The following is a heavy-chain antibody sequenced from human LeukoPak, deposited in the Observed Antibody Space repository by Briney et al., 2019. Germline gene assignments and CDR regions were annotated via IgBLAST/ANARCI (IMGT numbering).Heavy chain of an antibody. CDR1: GFTFISYA. V-gene: IGHV3-7*01. Sequence: GGSLRLSCAASGFTFISYAMSWVHQAPGKGLEWVANIEQDGSEKYYVDSVKGRFTISRDNAKNSLYLQMNSLRAEDTAVYYCARDWGAFDYWGQGTLVTVSS. CDR3: ARDWGAFDY. D-gene: IGHD7-27*01. J-gene: IGHJ4*02. CDR2: IEQDGSEK.